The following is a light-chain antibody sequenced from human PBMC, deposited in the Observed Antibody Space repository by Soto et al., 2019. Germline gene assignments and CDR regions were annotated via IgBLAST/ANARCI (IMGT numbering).Light chain of an antibody. V-gene: IGKV3-11*01. CDR1: QSVRNN. Sequence: EIVMTQSPATLSVSPGERFTLSCRASQSVRNNLAWYQQKPGQAPRLLIYEASIRATGVPARFSGSGSGTDFTLTINTLEPEDFAVYYCQQRSNWPLTFGGGTKVDIK. CDR3: QQRSNWPLT. CDR2: EAS. J-gene: IGKJ4*01.